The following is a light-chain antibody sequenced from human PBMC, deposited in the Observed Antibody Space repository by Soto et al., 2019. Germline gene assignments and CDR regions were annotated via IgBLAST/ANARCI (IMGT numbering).Light chain of an antibody. CDR2: DNN. CDR1: NSNIGKYY. CDR3: ATWDGGLNPGGV. Sequence: QSVLTQPPSVSAAPGQRVTISCSGSNSNIGKYYVSWYQQVPGTAPRLLIYDNNQRPSGIPDRFSGSKSGTSATLGIAGLQTGDEADYYCATWDGGLNPGGVFGTGTKLTVL. J-gene: IGLJ1*01. V-gene: IGLV1-51*01.